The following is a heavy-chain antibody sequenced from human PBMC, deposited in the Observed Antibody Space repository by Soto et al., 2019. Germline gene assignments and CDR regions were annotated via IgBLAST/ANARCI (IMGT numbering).Heavy chain of an antibody. Sequence: EVQLLESGGGLVQPGGSLRLCCAASGFTFSNYDMTWVRQAPGKGLEWVSSVSSSGSSTYYADSVKGRFTISRDNPKNTLYLHMSSLSAADTAVYFCARRDCGSGTNCEFGAPALAYSGQGNLVTVTS. CDR1: GFTFSNYD. J-gene: IGHJ4*02. D-gene: IGHD3-3*01. V-gene: IGHV3-23*01. CDR3: ARRDCGSGTNCEFGAPALAY. CDR2: VSSSGSST.